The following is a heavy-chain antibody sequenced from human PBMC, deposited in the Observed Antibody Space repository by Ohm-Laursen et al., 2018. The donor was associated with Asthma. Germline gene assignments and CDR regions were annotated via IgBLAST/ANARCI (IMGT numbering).Heavy chain of an antibody. CDR2: INQDGSQK. CDR3: ARGGWFGP. Sequence: GSLRLSCTASGFTFNTYWMSWVRQAPGKGLEWVANINQDGSQKYYVDSVKGRFTLSRINAKNSLYLQMNSLRAEDTAVYYCARGGWFGPWGQGTLVTVSS. J-gene: IGHJ5*02. V-gene: IGHV3-7*01. CDR1: GFTFNTYW.